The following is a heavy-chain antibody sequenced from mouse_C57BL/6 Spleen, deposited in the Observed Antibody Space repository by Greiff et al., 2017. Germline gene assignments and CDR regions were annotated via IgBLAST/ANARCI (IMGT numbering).Heavy chain of an antibody. CDR2: INPSSGYT. D-gene: IGHD4-1*01. Sequence: QVQLQQSGAELAKPGASVKLSCKASGYTFTSYWMHWVKQRPGQGLEWIGYINPSSGYTKYNQNFKDKATLTADKSSSTAYMQLSSLTYEDSAVYYCASPVTVTWDYYAMAYWGQGTSVTVSS. CDR1: GYTFTSYW. J-gene: IGHJ4*01. V-gene: IGHV1-7*01. CDR3: ASPVTVTWDYYAMAY.